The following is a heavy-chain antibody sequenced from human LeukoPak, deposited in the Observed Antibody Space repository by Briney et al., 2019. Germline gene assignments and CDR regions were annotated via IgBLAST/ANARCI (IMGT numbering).Heavy chain of an antibody. CDR3: ASYSYYYDSSGYFDY. J-gene: IGHJ4*02. D-gene: IGHD3-22*01. CDR2: IYYSGST. V-gene: IGHV4-59*01. CDR1: GVSISSYY. Sequence: SETLSLTCTVSGVSISSYYWSWIRQPPGKGLEWIGYIYYSGSTNYNPSLKSGVTISVDTSKNQFSLKLSSVTAADTAVYYCASYSYYYDSSGYFDYWGQGTLVTVSS.